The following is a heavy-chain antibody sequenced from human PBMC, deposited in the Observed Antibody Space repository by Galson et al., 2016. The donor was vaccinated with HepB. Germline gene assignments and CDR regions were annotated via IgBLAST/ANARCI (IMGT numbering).Heavy chain of an antibody. CDR3: ANSLMISTSQGRGST. J-gene: IGHJ4*02. CDR1: GFTFSSYS. CDR2: ISSTTTYI. Sequence: SLRLSCAASGFTFSSYSMNWVRQAPGTGLEWVSSISSTTTYIYYADSVKGRFTISRDNAKNSVYLQMNSLRAEDTAVYYCANSLMISTSQGRGSTWGQGTLVTVSS. D-gene: IGHD3/OR15-3a*01. V-gene: IGHV3-21*01.